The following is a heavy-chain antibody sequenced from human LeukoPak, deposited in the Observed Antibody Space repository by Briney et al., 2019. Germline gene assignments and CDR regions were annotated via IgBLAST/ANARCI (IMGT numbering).Heavy chain of an antibody. V-gene: IGHV5-51*01. Sequence: GESLKISCQGSGYSLASYWIGWVRQMPGKGLEWMGIIYPGDSDTRYSPSFQGQVTISADRSISTAYLQWSSLKASDTAMYYCARQHDPFDYWGQGTLVTVSS. CDR3: ARQHDPFDY. CDR2: IYPGDSDT. CDR1: GYSLASYW. J-gene: IGHJ4*02.